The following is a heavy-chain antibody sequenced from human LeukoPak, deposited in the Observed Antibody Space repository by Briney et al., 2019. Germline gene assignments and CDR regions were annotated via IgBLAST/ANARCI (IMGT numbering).Heavy chain of an antibody. CDR1: GFTFSDYY. D-gene: IGHD2-15*01. Sequence: PGGSLRLSCAASGFTFSDYYMSWLRQAPGKGLEWVSYISSSGSTIYYADPVKGRFTISRDNAKNSLYLQMNSLRAGDTAVYYCARDFSGYDPVEYCSGGSCDWGQGTLVTVSS. J-gene: IGHJ4*02. V-gene: IGHV3-11*01. CDR3: ARDFSGYDPVEYCSGGSCD. CDR2: ISSSGSTI.